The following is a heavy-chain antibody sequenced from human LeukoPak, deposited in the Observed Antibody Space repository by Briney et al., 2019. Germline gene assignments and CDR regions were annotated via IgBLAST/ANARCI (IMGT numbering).Heavy chain of an antibody. Sequence: GASVKVSCKASGYTFTGYDIHWVRQAPGQGPEWMGWINPNSGGTNYAQKFQGRVTMTRDTSISTAYMELSRLRSDDTAVYYCARGLEDYYDSSGYYIPFDYWGQGTLVTVSS. J-gene: IGHJ4*02. V-gene: IGHV1-2*02. D-gene: IGHD3-22*01. CDR2: INPNSGGT. CDR3: ARGLEDYYDSSGYYIPFDY. CDR1: GYTFTGYD.